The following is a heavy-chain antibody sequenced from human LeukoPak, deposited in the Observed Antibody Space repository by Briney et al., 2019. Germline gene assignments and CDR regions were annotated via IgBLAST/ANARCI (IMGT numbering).Heavy chain of an antibody. D-gene: IGHD1-26*01. V-gene: IGHV1-18*01. J-gene: IGHJ5*02. CDR1: GYTFTSYG. CDR3: ARSVGATHLENWFDP. Sequence: GASVKVSCKASGYTFTSYGISWVRQAPGQGLEWMGWISAYNGNTNYAQKLQGRVTMTTDTSTSTAYMELSSLKSEDTAVYYCARSVGATHLENWFDPWGQGTLVTVSS. CDR2: ISAYNGNT.